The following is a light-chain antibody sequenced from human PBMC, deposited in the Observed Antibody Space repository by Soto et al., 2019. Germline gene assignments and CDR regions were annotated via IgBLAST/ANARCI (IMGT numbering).Light chain of an antibody. CDR1: QGIRND. Sequence: DIQMTQSPSSLSASVGDRFTITCRARQGIRNDLGLYQQKPGKAPKRLIYAASSLQSGVPSRFSGSGSGTEFTLTISSLQPEDCAHYDCLQHNSYPLTFGGGTKVEIK. J-gene: IGKJ4*01. V-gene: IGKV1-17*01. CDR3: LQHNSYPLT. CDR2: AAS.